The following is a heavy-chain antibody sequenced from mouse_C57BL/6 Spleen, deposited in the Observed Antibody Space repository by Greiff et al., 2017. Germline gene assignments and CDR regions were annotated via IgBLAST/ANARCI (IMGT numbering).Heavy chain of an antibody. Sequence: EVKLVESGGDLVKPGGSLKLSCAASGFTFSSYGMSWVRQTPDKRLEWVATISSGGSYTYYPDSVKGRFTISRDNAKNTLYLQMSSLKSEDTAMYYCARHEDYDGYYVFAYWGQGTLVTVSA. CDR1: GFTFSSYG. V-gene: IGHV5-6*01. CDR3: ARHEDYDGYYVFAY. D-gene: IGHD2-3*01. J-gene: IGHJ3*01. CDR2: ISSGGSYT.